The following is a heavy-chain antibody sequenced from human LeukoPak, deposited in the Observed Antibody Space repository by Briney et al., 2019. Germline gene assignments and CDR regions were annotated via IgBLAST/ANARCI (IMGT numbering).Heavy chain of an antibody. CDR2: IYHSGST. CDR1: GGSISSGGYS. J-gene: IGHJ4*02. D-gene: IGHD2-2*01. V-gene: IGHV4-30-2*01. Sequence: SETLSLTCAVSGGSISSGGYSRSWIRQPPGKGLEWIGYIYHSGSTYYNPSLKSRVTISVDRSKNQFSLKLSSVTAADTAVYYCARTAGYCSSTSCLHFDYWGQGTLVTVSS. CDR3: ARTAGYCSSTSCLHFDY.